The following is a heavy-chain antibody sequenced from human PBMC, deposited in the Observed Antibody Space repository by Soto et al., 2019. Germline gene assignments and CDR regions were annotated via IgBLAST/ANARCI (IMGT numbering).Heavy chain of an antibody. Sequence: QVQLVQSGAEVKKPGASVKVSCKASGYTFTSYAMHWVRQAPGQRLEWMGWINAGHGNTKYSQKFQGRVTITRDTSASTAYMELSSLRSEDTAVYYCARAVILTGYYPIFDYWGQGTLVTVSS. J-gene: IGHJ4*02. CDR1: GYTFTSYA. V-gene: IGHV1-3*01. D-gene: IGHD3-9*01. CDR2: INAGHGNT. CDR3: ARAVILTGYYPIFDY.